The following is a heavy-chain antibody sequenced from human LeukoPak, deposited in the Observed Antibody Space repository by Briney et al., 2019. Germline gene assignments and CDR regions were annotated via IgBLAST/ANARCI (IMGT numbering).Heavy chain of an antibody. Sequence: GGSLRLSCAASGFTFDDYAMHWVRQAPGKGLEWVSGISWNSGSIGYADPVKGRFTISRDNAKNSLYLQMNSLRAEDTALYYCAKVDRATYYYDSSGNAFDYWGQGTLVTVSS. D-gene: IGHD3-22*01. J-gene: IGHJ4*02. CDR1: GFTFDDYA. CDR3: AKVDRATYYYDSSGNAFDY. CDR2: ISWNSGSI. V-gene: IGHV3-9*01.